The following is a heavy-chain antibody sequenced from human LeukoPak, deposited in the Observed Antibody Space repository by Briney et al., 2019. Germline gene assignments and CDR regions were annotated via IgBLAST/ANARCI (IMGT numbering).Heavy chain of an antibody. V-gene: IGHV1-18*01. J-gene: IGHJ4*02. CDR1: GYTFTSYG. CDR3: ARDPPRIAAAANFDY. D-gene: IGHD6-13*01. CDR2: ISAYNGNT. Sequence: GASVKVSCKASGYTFTSYGISWVRQAPGQGLEWMGWISAYNGNTNYAQKLQGRVTMTTDTSTSTAYMELRSLRSDDTAVYYCARDPPRIAAAANFDYWGQGTLVTVSS.